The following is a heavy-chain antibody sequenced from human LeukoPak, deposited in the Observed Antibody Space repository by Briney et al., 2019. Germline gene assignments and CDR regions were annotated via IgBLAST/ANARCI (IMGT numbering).Heavy chain of an antibody. Sequence: SETLSLTCTVSGGSISSYYWSWIRQPPGKGLEWIGYIYYSRSTNYNPSLKSRVTISVDTSKNQFSLKLSSVTAADTAVYYCARASSSTSCSDYWGQGTLVTVSS. CDR1: GGSISSYY. CDR2: IYYSRST. CDR3: ARASSSTSCSDY. J-gene: IGHJ4*02. V-gene: IGHV4-59*01. D-gene: IGHD2-2*01.